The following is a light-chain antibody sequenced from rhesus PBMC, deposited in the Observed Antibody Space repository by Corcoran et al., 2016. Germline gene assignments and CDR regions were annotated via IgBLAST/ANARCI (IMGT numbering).Light chain of an antibody. Sequence: EIVLAQSPATLSLSPGERATLSCRASQSVSNRLDWYLQKPGHPPRLLIYDAYTRVGGIPARLSGSGSWTVFTLTITSLEPEDVGIYYCQQYDNWPWTFGQGTKVDIK. V-gene: IGKV3-17*01. J-gene: IGKJ1*01. CDR3: QQYDNWPWT. CDR2: DAY. CDR1: QSVSNR.